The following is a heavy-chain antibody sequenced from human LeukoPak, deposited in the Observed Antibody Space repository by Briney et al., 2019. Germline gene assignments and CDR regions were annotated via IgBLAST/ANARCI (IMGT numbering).Heavy chain of an antibody. CDR1: GYTFSSYG. CDR3: AARGGATGTTQGDAFDI. V-gene: IGHV1-18*04. CDR2: IIPYNGNT. D-gene: IGHD1-1*01. Sequence: GAPVKVSCKASGYTFSSYGFSWGGQAPGQGVEGMGLIIPYNGNTNYAQKLQGRVTMTTDTSTSTAYMELRSLRSDDTAVYYCAARGGATGTTQGDAFDIWGQGTMVTVSS. J-gene: IGHJ3*02.